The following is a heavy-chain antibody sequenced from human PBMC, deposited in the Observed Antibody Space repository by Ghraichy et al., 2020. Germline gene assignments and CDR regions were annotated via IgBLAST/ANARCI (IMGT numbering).Heavy chain of an antibody. J-gene: IGHJ4*02. CDR2: IYYSGST. V-gene: IGHV4-61*01. D-gene: IGHD3-10*01. CDR1: GGSVSSGSYY. CDR3: ARVMRWYYYGSGSYYVYPDY. Sequence: SETLSLTCTVSGGSVSSGSYYWSWIRQPPGKGLEWIGYIYYSGSTNYNPSLKSRVTISVDTSKNQFSLKLSSVTAADTAVYYCARVMRWYYYGSGSYYVYPDYWGQGTLVTVSS.